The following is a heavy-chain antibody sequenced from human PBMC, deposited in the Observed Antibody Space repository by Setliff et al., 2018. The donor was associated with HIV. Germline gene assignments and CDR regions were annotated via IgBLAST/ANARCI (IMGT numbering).Heavy chain of an antibody. CDR1: GYTFTSYS. CDR2: IIPIFGTA. CDR3: AREGGEKTRYYYFDY. Sequence: ASVKVSCKSSGYTFTSYSMHWVRQAPGQGLEWMGGIIPIFGTANYAQKFQGRVTITADESTSTAYMELSSLRSEDTAVYYCAREGGEKTRYYYFDYWGQGTLVTVSS. D-gene: IGHD4-17*01. J-gene: IGHJ4*02. V-gene: IGHV1-69*13.